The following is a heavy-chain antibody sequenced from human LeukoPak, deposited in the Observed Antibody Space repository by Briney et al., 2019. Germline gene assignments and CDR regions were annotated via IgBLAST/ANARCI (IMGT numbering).Heavy chain of an antibody. CDR2: ISSSSSYV. V-gene: IGHV3-21*01. J-gene: IGHJ3*02. D-gene: IGHD2-8*02. CDR3: ARMVGLPVGAFDI. Sequence: GGSLRLSCAASGFTFSSYSMNWVRQAPGKGLEWVSSISSSSSYVYYADSVKGRFTISRDNAKNSLYLQMNSLRAEDTAVYYCARMVGLPVGAFDIWGQGTMVTVSS. CDR1: GFTFSSYS.